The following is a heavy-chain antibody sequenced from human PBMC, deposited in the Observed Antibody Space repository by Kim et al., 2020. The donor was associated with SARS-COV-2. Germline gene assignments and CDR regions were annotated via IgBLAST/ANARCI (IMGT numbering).Heavy chain of an antibody. CDR1: GGSISSYY. CDR2: IYYSGST. D-gene: IGHD3-3*01. CDR3: ARLRFLEWLDPGPKFDP. J-gene: IGHJ5*01. V-gene: IGHV4-59*08. Sequence: SETLSLTCTVSGGSISSYYWSWIRQPPGKGLEWLGYIYYSGSTNYNPSLKSRVTISVDTSKNQFSLKLSSVTAADTAVYYCARLRFLEWLDPGPKFDPWGQGTLVTVAS.